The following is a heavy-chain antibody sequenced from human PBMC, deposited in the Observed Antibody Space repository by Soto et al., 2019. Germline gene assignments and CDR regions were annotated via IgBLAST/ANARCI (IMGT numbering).Heavy chain of an antibody. J-gene: IGHJ4*02. Sequence: QVQLVESGGGVVQPGRSLRLSCAASGFTFSSYGMHWVRQAPGKGLEWVAVISYDGSKKNYADSVKGRFTISRDNSKNTLSLQMTSLRAEDTAVYYCAKDGLMITFGGVTHWGQGTLVTVSS. CDR1: GFTFSSYG. CDR3: AKDGLMITFGGVTH. V-gene: IGHV3-30*18. CDR2: ISYDGSKK. D-gene: IGHD3-16*01.